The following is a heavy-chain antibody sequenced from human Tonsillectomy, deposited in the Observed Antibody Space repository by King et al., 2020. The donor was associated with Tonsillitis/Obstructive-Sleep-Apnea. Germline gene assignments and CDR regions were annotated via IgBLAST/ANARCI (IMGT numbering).Heavy chain of an antibody. CDR2: IQQDGSVK. V-gene: IGHV3-7*04. Sequence: VQLVESGGGLVQPGGSLGISCADSGFTFNSYWMSWVRQAPGKGLEWVANIQQDGSVKYYVDSVKGRFTISRDNAKNSLYLQMNSLRAEDTAVYYCARLYHFGSGNYHFDQWGQGTLVTVSS. J-gene: IGHJ4*02. CDR3: ARLYHFGSGNYHFDQ. CDR1: GFTFNSYW. D-gene: IGHD3-10*01.